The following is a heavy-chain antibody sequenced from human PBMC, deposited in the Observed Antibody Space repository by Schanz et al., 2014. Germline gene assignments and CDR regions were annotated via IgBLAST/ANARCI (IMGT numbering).Heavy chain of an antibody. CDR2: ISGSGGST. CDR1: GFTFSSYA. Sequence: EVQLVESGGGLVQPGGSLRLSCAASGFTFSSYAMSWVRQAPGKELECVSAISGSGGSTYYADSVKGRFTIARDNSKNSLYLQMNSLRAEDTAVYHCVSSGSYSSYAFWGQGTLVTVSS. D-gene: IGHD3-10*01. V-gene: IGHV3-23*04. J-gene: IGHJ4*02. CDR3: VSSGSYSSYAF.